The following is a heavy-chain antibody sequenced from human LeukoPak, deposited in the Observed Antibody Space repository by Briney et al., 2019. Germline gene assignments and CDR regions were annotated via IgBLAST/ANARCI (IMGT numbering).Heavy chain of an antibody. D-gene: IGHD1-26*01. V-gene: IGHV1-2*06. CDR3: TRESGSYHGNDY. CDR2: INPNNGAT. CDR1: GYTFTGYY. J-gene: IGHJ4*02. Sequence: GASVKVSCKASGYTFTGYYMHWVRQAPGQGLEWMGRINPNNGATNYAQKLQGRVTITGDTSISTAYKELSSLRSEDTAVYYCTRESGSYHGNDYWGQGTLVTVSS.